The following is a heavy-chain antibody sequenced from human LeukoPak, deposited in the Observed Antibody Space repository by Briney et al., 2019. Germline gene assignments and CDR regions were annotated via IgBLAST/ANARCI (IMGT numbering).Heavy chain of an antibody. CDR2: IIPIFGTA. J-gene: IGHJ6*03. Sequence: SVKVSCKTSGGTFSSYAFTWVRQAPGQGLEWMGGIIPIFGTANYAQKFQGRVTITTDESTSTAYMELSSLRSEDTAVYYCAREGFRYQSHYYMDVWGKGTTVTVSS. CDR1: GGTFSSYA. D-gene: IGHD1-14*01. V-gene: IGHV1-69*05. CDR3: AREGFRYQSHYYMDV.